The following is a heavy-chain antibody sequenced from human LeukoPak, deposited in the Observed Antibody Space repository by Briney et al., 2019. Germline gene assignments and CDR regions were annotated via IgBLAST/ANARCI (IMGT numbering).Heavy chain of an antibody. CDR3: AAVTTSGDWYFDL. D-gene: IGHD4-17*01. J-gene: IGHJ2*01. Sequence: PSETLSLTCTVSGGSISSSSYYWGWIRQPLGKGLEWIGSIYYSGSTYYNPSLKSRVTISVDTSKNQFSLKLSSVTAADTAVYYCAAVTTSGDWYFDLWGRGTLVTVSS. V-gene: IGHV4-39*07. CDR2: IYYSGST. CDR1: GGSISSSSYY.